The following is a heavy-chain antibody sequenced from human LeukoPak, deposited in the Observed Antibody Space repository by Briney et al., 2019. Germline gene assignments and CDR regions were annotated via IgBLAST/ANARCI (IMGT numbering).Heavy chain of an antibody. Sequence: GGSLRLSCAASIFTFCSYATRWAPNAPGGGREGVSAISGGGGSTYYADSVRGRFTLSRDNSKNTLYLQIHSVRAEDTCVYYCERDGTVTKAYYYYYYMVVWGKGDTVTVSS. D-gene: IGHD4-17*01. CDR3: ERDGTVTKAYYYYYYMVV. CDR2: ISGGGGST. V-gene: IGHV3-23*01. J-gene: IGHJ6*03. CDR1: IFTFCSYA.